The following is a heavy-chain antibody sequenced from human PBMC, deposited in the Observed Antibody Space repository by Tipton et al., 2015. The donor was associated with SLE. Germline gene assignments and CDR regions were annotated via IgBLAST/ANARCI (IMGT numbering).Heavy chain of an antibody. Sequence: QLVQSGAEVKKPGASVKVSCKTSGYIFSDYYMHWVRQAPGQGLEWVGRINPHSGATNYAQNFQGRVTMTRDTSITTAFLELSNLRSDDTALYFCAQYTTTWSNSWGQGTLVTVSS. D-gene: IGHD2-2*01. V-gene: IGHV1-2*06. CDR1: GYIFSDYY. CDR3: AQYTTTWSNS. J-gene: IGHJ4*02. CDR2: INPHSGAT.